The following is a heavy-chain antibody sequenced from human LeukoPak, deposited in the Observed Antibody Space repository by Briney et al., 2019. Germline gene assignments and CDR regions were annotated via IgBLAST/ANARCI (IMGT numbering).Heavy chain of an antibody. J-gene: IGHJ4*02. V-gene: IGHV3-23*01. CDR2: ISGSGGST. D-gene: IGHD3-10*01. CDR3: AKDEGSGSYPYYFDY. CDR1: GFTFSSYA. Sequence: GGSLRLSCAASGFTFSSYAMSWVRQAPGKGLEWVSAISGSGGSTYYADSVKGRFTISRDNSKNTLYLQMNSLRAEDTAVYYYAKDEGSGSYPYYFDYWGQGTLVTVSS.